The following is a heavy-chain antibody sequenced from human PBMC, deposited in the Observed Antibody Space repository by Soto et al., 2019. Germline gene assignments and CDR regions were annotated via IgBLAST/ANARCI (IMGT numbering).Heavy chain of an antibody. Sequence: SVKVSCKASGGTFSSYAISWVRQAPGQGLEWMGGIIPIFGTANYAQKFQGRVTLTADKSTSTAYMELSSLRSEDTAVYYCARDQMVAAAGHYYYYGMDVWGQGTTVTVSS. CDR3: ARDQMVAAAGHYYYYGMDV. CDR1: GGTFSSYA. CDR2: IIPIFGTA. V-gene: IGHV1-69*06. J-gene: IGHJ6*02. D-gene: IGHD6-13*01.